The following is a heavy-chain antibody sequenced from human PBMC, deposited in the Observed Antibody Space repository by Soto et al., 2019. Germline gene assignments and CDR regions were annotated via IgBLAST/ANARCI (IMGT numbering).Heavy chain of an antibody. D-gene: IGHD2-21*01. CDR3: ARDLIGDFYYYGMDV. J-gene: IGHJ6*02. V-gene: IGHV4-59*01. CDR1: GGSISSYY. CDR2: IYYSGST. Sequence: PSETLSLTCTVSGGSISSYYWSWIRQPPGKGLEWIGYIYYSGSTNYNPSLKSRVTISVDTSKNQFSLKLSSVTAADTAVYYCARDLIGDFYYYGMDVWGQGTTVTVS.